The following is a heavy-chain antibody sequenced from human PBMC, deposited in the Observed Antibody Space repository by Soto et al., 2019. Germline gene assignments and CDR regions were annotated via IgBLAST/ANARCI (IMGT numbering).Heavy chain of an antibody. Sequence: ASVKVSCKASGFTFTNSAAQWMRQARGQRLEWIGWIVVGSGNTNYPQRFQERVTITRDMSTSTAYMELSSLRSEDTAVYYCAADFYDSAAMDVWGQGTTVTVSS. D-gene: IGHD3-22*01. J-gene: IGHJ6*02. CDR3: AADFYDSAAMDV. CDR1: GFTFTNSA. V-gene: IGHV1-58*01. CDR2: IVVGSGNT.